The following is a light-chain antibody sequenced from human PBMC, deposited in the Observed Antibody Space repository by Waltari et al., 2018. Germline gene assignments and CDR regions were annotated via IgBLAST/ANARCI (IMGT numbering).Light chain of an antibody. J-gene: IGKJ2*01. Sequence: IVLPQPPGTLSLSPAERATPPCRASQSLGRNFLAWFQQKPGQAPRLLLFGASNRAPAIPDRFSGGGSGTDFTLTISRLDPEDFAVYYCHQYDDSPFTFGQGTKLEI. CDR2: GAS. CDR1: QSLGRNF. CDR3: HQYDDSPFT. V-gene: IGKV3-20*01.